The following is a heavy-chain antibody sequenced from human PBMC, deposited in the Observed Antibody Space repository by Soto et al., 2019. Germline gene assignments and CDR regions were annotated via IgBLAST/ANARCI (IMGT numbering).Heavy chain of an antibody. V-gene: IGHV3-9*01. J-gene: IGHJ4*02. D-gene: IGHD3-22*01. Sequence: EVQLVESGGGLVQPGRSLRLSCAASGFTFDDYAMHWVRQAPGKGLEWVSGISWNSGSIGYADSVKGRFTISRDNAKNSLYLQIDSLRAEDTAFYYCAKDRRSYYDSSGYLDYWGQGTLVTVSS. CDR2: ISWNSGSI. CDR3: AKDRRSYYDSSGYLDY. CDR1: GFTFDDYA.